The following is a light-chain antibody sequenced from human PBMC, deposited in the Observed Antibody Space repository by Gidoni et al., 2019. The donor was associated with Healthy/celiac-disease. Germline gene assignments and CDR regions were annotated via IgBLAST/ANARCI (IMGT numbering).Light chain of an antibody. CDR1: QSVLYSSNNKNY. V-gene: IGKV4-1*01. CDR2: RAS. Sequence: DLVMTQSPDSLAVSLGERATINCQSSQSVLYSSNNKNYLAWYPQKPGQPPKLLIYRASTRESGVPDRFSGSGSGTDFTLTISSLQAEDVAVYYCQQYYSTPRTFXQXTKVEIK. J-gene: IGKJ1*01. CDR3: QQYYSTPRT.